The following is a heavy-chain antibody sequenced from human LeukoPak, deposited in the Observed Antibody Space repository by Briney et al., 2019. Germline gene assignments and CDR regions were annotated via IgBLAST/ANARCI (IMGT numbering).Heavy chain of an antibody. CDR1: GGTFSSYA. CDR3: AREARITIFGVGIDY. Sequence: ASVKVSCKASGGTFSSYAISWVRQAPGQGLEWMGIINPSGGSTSYAQKFQGRVTMTRDTSTSTVYMELSSLRSEDTAVYYCAREARITIFGVGIDYWGQGTLVTVSS. V-gene: IGHV1-46*01. CDR2: INPSGGST. D-gene: IGHD3-3*01. J-gene: IGHJ4*02.